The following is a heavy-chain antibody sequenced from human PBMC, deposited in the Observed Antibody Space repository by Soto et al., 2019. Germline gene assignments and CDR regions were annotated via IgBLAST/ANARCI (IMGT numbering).Heavy chain of an antibody. D-gene: IGHD6-6*01. CDR3: SRKGQLVLSYGMDV. V-gene: IGHV3-33*01. CDR2: IWYDGSNK. J-gene: IGHJ6*02. Sequence: QVQLVESGGGVVQPGRSLRLSCEASGFTFSSYGMHWVRQAPGKGLEWVAVIWYDGSNKYYADSVKGRFTISRDNSKNTLYLQMNSLRAEDTAVYYCSRKGQLVLSYGMDVWGQGTTVTVSS. CDR1: GFTFSSYG.